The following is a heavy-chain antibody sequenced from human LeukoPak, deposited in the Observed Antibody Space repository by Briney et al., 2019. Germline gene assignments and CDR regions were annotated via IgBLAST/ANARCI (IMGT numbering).Heavy chain of an antibody. D-gene: IGHD2-2*01. J-gene: IGHJ4*02. CDR1: GFTFSSYA. Sequence: GGSLRLSCAASGFTFSSYAMSWVRQAPGKGLEWVSAISGSGGSTYYADSVKGRFTISRDNSKNTLYLQMNSLRAEDTAVYYCASLVQLLYILGDHWGQGTLVTVSS. CDR3: ASLVQLLYILGDH. V-gene: IGHV3-23*01. CDR2: ISGSGGST.